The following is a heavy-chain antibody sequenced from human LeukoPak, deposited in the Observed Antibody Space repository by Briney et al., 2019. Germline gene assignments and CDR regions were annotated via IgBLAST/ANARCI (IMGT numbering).Heavy chain of an antibody. D-gene: IGHD3-22*01. CDR1: GGTFSSYA. CDR3: ARDYRYHYDSSGDYFDY. V-gene: IGHV1-69*13. CDR2: IIPIFGTA. Sequence: SVKVSCKASGGTFSSYAISWVRQAPGQGLEWMGGIIPIFGTANYAQKFQGRVTITADESTSTAYMELSSLRSEDTAVYYCARDYRYHYDSSGDYFDYWGQGTLVTVSS. J-gene: IGHJ4*02.